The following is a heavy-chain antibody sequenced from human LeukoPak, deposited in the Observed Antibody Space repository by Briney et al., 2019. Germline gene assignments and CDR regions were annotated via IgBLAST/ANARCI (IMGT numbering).Heavy chain of an antibody. D-gene: IGHD3-3*01. CDR3: ASHLGSDGALEWLLFSYDAFDI. V-gene: IGHV3-21*01. CDR2: ISSSSSYI. J-gene: IGHJ3*02. CDR1: GFTFSSYS. Sequence: GGSLRLSCAASGFTFSSYSMNWVRQAPGKGLEWVSSISSSSSYIYYADSVKGRFTISRDNAKNSLYLQMNSLRAEDTAVYYCASHLGSDGALEWLLFSYDAFDIWGQGTMVTVSS.